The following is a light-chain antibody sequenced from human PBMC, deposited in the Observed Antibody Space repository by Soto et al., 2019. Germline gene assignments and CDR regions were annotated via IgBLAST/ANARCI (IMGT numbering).Light chain of an antibody. CDR3: SSYTSSSTLG. J-gene: IGLJ1*01. Sequence: QSVLTQPRSVSGSPGQSVTISCTGTSSDVGGYNYVSWYQQHPGKAPKLMIYDVSKRPSGVPDRFSGSKSGNTASLTISGLQAEDGADYYCSSYTSSSTLGFGSGTKVTVL. V-gene: IGLV2-11*01. CDR2: DVS. CDR1: SSDVGGYNY.